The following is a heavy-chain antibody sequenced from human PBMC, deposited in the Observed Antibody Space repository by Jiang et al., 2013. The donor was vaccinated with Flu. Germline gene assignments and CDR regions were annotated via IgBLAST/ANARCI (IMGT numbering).Heavy chain of an antibody. J-gene: IGHJ4*02. D-gene: IGHD3-22*01. CDR3: AREERRSSGYFDH. CDR1: GYPFINYA. Sequence: QSGSELKKPGASVKVSCRASGYPFINYAIHWVRQARGQGLEWMGWINTNTGSPAYARGFTGRFVFSLDTSVSTAYLQISGLKAEDSGLYHCAREERRSSGYFDHWGQGALVTVSS. V-gene: IGHV7-4-1*02. CDR2: INTNTGSP.